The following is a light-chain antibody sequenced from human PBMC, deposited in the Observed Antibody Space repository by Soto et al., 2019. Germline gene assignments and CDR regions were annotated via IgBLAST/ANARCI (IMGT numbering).Light chain of an antibody. CDR2: GAS. Sequence: EIVFTQSPGTLSLSPGERATLSCSASQRVTSSNLAWYQQKPGQAPRLLIHGASTRATGIPDRFTGGGSGTDFTLTVTRLEPEDSAVYYCQQYESSPLTFGGGTKVDIK. J-gene: IGKJ4*01. CDR3: QQYESSPLT. V-gene: IGKV3-20*01. CDR1: QRVTSSN.